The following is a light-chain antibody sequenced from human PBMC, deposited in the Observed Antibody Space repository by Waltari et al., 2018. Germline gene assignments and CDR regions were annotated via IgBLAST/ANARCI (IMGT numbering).Light chain of an antibody. CDR3: QQYNSYWT. CDR2: DAS. Sequence: DIQMTQSPSTLSASVGASVPITCRASQSISSWLAWYQQKPGKAPKLLIYDASRLESGVPSRFSGSGSGTEFTLTISSLQPDDFATYYCQQYNSYWTFGQGTKVEIK. CDR1: QSISSW. V-gene: IGKV1-5*01. J-gene: IGKJ1*01.